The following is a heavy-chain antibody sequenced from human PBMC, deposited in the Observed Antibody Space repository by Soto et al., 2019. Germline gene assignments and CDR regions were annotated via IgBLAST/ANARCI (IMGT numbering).Heavy chain of an antibody. CDR3: ARAIGPTLFDY. D-gene: IGHD3-22*01. CDR1: GFTFSSYD. CDR2: IGTTGDT. V-gene: IGHV3-13*04. Sequence: GGSLRLSCSASGFTFSSYDMHWVRQGTGKGLEWVSAIGTTGDTYYAGSVKGRFTISRENAKNSLYLQMNSLRAGDTAIYFCARAIGPTLFDYWGQGTLATV. J-gene: IGHJ4*02.